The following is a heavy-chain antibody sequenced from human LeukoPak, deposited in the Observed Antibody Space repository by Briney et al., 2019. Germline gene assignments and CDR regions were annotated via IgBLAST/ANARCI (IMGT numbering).Heavy chain of an antibody. Sequence: SVKVSCKASGGTFSSYAISWVRQAPGQGFEWMGGIIPIFGTANYAQKFQGRVTITADESTSTAYMELSSLRSEDTAVYYCMYYDSSGSSFIDYWGQGTLVTVSS. D-gene: IGHD3-22*01. CDR3: MYYDSSGSSFIDY. CDR2: IIPIFGTA. V-gene: IGHV1-69*13. CDR1: GGTFSSYA. J-gene: IGHJ4*02.